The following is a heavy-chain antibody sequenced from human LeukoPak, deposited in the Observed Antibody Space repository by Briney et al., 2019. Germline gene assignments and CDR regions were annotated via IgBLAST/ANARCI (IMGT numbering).Heavy chain of an antibody. V-gene: IGHV4-59*01. J-gene: IGHJ4*02. CDR1: GGSISSYY. CDR2: IYYSGST. D-gene: IGHD6-19*01. Sequence: PSETLSLTCTVSGGSISSYYWSWLRQPPGKGLEWIGYIYYSGSTNYNPSLKSRVTISVDTSKNQFSLKLSSVTAADTAVYYCARARRRGYSSGYDYWGQGTLVTVSS. CDR3: ARARRRGYSSGYDY.